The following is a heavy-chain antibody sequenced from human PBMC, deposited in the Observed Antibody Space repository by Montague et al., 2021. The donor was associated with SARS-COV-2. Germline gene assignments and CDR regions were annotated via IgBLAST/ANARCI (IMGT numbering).Heavy chain of an antibody. CDR3: ARESWHLTGYYNDYLDT. CDR2: NYSSGNT. J-gene: IGHJ4*02. CDR1: GSSISSDCYY. V-gene: IGHV4-61*02. Sequence: TLSLTCTVSGSSISSDCYYWIWHRPPARLGLEWIGRNYSSGNTNYNLTLKSRISISVATSKNRFSLRLSSATAADTAVYSCARESWHLTGYYNDYLDTGAREPWSPSPQ. D-gene: IGHD3-9*01.